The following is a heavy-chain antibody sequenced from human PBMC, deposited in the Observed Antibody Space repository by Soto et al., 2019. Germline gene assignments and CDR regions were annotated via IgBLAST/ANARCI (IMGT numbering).Heavy chain of an antibody. CDR1: GFPFGYYW. Sequence: GGSLRLSCAASGFPFGYYWMHWVRQPPGKGLEWVSAISPSASDTLYADSVKGRFTISRDNSQNTLFLQMTSLRADDTAVYYCAKGGYTFAYEWGQGALVTVSS. CDR2: ISPSASDT. V-gene: IGHV3-23*01. CDR3: AKGGYTFAYE. J-gene: IGHJ4*02. D-gene: IGHD5-18*01.